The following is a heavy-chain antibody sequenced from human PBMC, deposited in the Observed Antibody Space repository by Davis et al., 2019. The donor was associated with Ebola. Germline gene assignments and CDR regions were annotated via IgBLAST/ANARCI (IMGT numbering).Heavy chain of an antibody. CDR1: GFTFSSYG. Sequence: RGSLRLSCAASGFTFSSYGMHWVRQAPGKGLEWVAVIWYDGSNKYYADSVKGRFTISRDNSKNTLYLQMNSLRAEDTAVYYCAREWAIFGVVIDYWGQGTLVTVSS. V-gene: IGHV3-33*01. CDR2: IWYDGSNK. J-gene: IGHJ4*02. CDR3: AREWAIFGVVIDY. D-gene: IGHD3-3*01.